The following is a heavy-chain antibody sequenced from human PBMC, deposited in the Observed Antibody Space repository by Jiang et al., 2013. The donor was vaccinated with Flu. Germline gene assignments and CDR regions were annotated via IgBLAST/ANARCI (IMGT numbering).Heavy chain of an antibody. V-gene: IGHV3-23*01. CDR1: GFIFSNCD. Sequence: VQLLESGGGLVQPGGSLRLSCAASGFIFSNCDMAWVRQAPGKGLEWVSVITRGGSTFYADSVKGRFTISRDNSKDTLYLQMSSLRSEDSALYYCASSLGTDYFDFWGQGTL. CDR2: ITRGGST. CDR3: ASSLGTDYFDF. J-gene: IGHJ4*02.